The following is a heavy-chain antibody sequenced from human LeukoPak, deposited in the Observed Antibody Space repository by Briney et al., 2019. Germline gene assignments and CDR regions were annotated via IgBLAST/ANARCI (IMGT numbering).Heavy chain of an antibody. CDR3: ARGRRY. V-gene: IGHV4-34*01. CDR1: GGSFSGYY. CDR2: INHSGST. Sequence: KPSETLSLTCAVYGGSFSGYYWIWIRQPPGKGLEWIGEINHSGSTNYNPSLKSRVTISVDTSKNQFSLKLSSVTAADTAVYYCARGRRYWGQGTLVTVSS. J-gene: IGHJ4*02.